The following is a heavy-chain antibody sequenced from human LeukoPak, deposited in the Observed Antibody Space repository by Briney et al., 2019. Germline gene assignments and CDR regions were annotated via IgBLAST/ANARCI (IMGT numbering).Heavy chain of an antibody. J-gene: IGHJ4*02. V-gene: IGHV4-39*01. CDR1: GGSISSSSYY. CDR2: IYYSGGT. D-gene: IGHD6-6*01. Sequence: SETLSLTCTVSGGSISSSSYYWGWIRQPPGKGLEWIGSIYYSGGTYYNPSLKSRVTISVDTSKNQFSLKLSSVTAADTAVYYCARSLRIAARPPVPYYFDYWGQGTLVTVSS. CDR3: ARSLRIAARPPVPYYFDY.